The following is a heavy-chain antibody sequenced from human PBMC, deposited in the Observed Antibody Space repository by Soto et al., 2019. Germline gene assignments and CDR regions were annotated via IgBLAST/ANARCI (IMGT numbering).Heavy chain of an antibody. D-gene: IGHD3-10*01. J-gene: IGHJ4*02. CDR3: ATTRGLAVGGSFDY. CDR1: GAAVSNGDYR. V-gene: IGHV4-39*01. CDR2: FYDGNT. Sequence: PATLSLTCTVSGAAVSNGDYRWNWIRQPPGKGLEWVGTFYDGNTYHNPSLRSRITIAVDTSKNQFSLKLNSVAAADTAFYYCATTRGLAVGGSFDYWGQGMLVTVSS.